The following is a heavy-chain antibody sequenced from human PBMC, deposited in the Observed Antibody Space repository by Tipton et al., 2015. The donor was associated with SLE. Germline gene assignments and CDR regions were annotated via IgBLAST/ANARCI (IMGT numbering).Heavy chain of an antibody. V-gene: IGHV3-11*06. J-gene: IGHJ6*03. CDR3: ARSTYMDV. CDR1: GYSISSGYY. Sequence: LSLTCAVSGYSISSGYYWGWIRQPPGKGLEWVSYITSSSRYTDYADSVKGRFTISRDNARNSLYLQMNSLRAEDTAVYYCARSTYMDVWGKGTTVTVSS. CDR2: ITSSSRYT.